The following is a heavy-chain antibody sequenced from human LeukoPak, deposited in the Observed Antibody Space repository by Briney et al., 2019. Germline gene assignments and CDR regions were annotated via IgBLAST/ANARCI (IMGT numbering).Heavy chain of an antibody. Sequence: GESLKISCSGSGYXFTAYWISWVRQMPGKGLEWMGRIDPYDSNTNFSPSFLGHVTISVDKSISTAYLQWSSLKASDTAMYYCARTGGYNYGPGDLWGQGTLVTVSS. J-gene: IGHJ5*02. D-gene: IGHD5-18*01. CDR3: ARTGGYNYGPGDL. CDR2: IDPYDSNT. V-gene: IGHV5-10-1*01. CDR1: GYXFTAYW.